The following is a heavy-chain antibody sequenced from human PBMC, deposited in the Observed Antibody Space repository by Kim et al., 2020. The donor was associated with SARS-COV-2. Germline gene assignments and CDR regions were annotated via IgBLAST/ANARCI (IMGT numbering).Heavy chain of an antibody. V-gene: IGHV4-39*01. CDR3: ARLVSENSAVEY. CDR1: GASISRSSNY. Sequence: SETLSLTCTVSGASISRSSNYWGWIRQPPGKGLEWIGSINYSGNTYYNPSLKSRFTISVDTSKNQFSLKMRSVTAADTAVYYCARLVSENSAVEYWGPGTLVTVSS. CDR2: INYSGNT. J-gene: IGHJ4*01.